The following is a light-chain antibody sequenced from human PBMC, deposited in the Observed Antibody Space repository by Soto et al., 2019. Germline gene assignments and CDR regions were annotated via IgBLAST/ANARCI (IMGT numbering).Light chain of an antibody. V-gene: IGKV1-39*01. CDR2: AAS. CDR3: QQSYSTPRT. Sequence: IQMTQSPSSLSASVGDRVTITCRAGQSISTYLNWYQQRPGKPLELLIYAASTLQSGVPSRFSGSGSGTDFTLTSSSLQPEDFATYYCQQSYSTPRTFGQGTKVEVK. CDR1: QSISTY. J-gene: IGKJ1*01.